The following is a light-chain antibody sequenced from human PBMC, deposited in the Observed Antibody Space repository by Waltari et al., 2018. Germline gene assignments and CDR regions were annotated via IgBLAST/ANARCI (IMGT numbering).Light chain of an antibody. V-gene: IGLV2-14*03. CDR1: SSDVGGYNY. J-gene: IGLJ2*01. CDR2: DAS. CDR3: SSYISSSTLEL. Sequence: QSALTQPASVSGSPGQSITISCTGTSSDVGGYNYVSWYQQHPGKAPKLMIYDASNRASGVSNRFSGSKSGNTASLTISGLQAEDEADYYCSSYISSSTLELFGGGTSLTVL.